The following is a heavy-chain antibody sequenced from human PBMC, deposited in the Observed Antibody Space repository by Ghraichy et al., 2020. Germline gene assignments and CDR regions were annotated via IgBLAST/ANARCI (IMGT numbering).Heavy chain of an antibody. CDR3: ARRGCSGGRCYDY. D-gene: IGHD2-15*01. CDR2: IYPGDSDT. J-gene: IGHJ4*02. CDR1: GYSFTTYW. V-gene: IGHV5-51*01. Sequence: GESLNISCKASGYSFTTYWIGWLRQMPGIGLEWMGIIYPGDSDTTYSPSFQGQVTMSADKSINTAYLQWSSLKASDTAIYYCARRGCSGGRCYDYWGQGSLVTVSS.